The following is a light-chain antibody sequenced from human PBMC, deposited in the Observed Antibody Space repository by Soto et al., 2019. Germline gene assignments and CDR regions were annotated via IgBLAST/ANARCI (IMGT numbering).Light chain of an antibody. V-gene: IGKV3-11*01. CDR1: QSVSSY. Sequence: EIVLTQSPATLSLSPGERATLSCRASQSVSSYLAWYQQKPGQAPRLLIYDASNRATGIPARFSGSGSGTDFTLTISSLEPEDFAVYYCQQRSNWPFTCGPGTKVDLK. CDR2: DAS. CDR3: QQRSNWPFT. J-gene: IGKJ3*01.